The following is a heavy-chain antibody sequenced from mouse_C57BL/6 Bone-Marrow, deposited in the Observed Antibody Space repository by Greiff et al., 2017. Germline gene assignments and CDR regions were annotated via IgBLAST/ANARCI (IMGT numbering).Heavy chain of an antibody. CDR3: TPHYYGSSYDY. CDR1: GFNIKDDY. D-gene: IGHD1-1*01. V-gene: IGHV14-4*01. CDR2: IDPENGDT. J-gene: IGHJ2*01. Sequence: EVQLVESGAELVRPGASVKLSCTASGFNIKDDYMHWVKQRPEQGLEWIGWIDPENGDTEYASKFQGKATITADTSSNTAYLQLSSLTSEDTAVYYCTPHYYGSSYDYWGQGTTLTVSS.